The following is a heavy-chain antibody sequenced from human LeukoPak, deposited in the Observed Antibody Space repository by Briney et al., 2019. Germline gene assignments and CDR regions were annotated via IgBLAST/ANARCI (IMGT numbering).Heavy chain of an antibody. Sequence: SETLSLTCTVSGGSISSSSYYWGWIRPPPGKGLEWIGSMYYSGNTYYNPSLKSRVTISVDTSKNQFSLKLSSVTAADTAVYYCARGYSGYSVAYWGQGTLVTVSS. CDR1: GGSISSSSYY. CDR2: MYYSGNT. V-gene: IGHV4-39*01. D-gene: IGHD5-12*01. CDR3: ARGYSGYSVAY. J-gene: IGHJ4*02.